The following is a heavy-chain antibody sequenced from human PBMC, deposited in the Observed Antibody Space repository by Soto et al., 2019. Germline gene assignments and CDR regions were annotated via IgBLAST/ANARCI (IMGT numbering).Heavy chain of an antibody. V-gene: IGHV3-30*18. CDR1: GFTFSSYG. CDR2: ISYDGSNK. J-gene: IGHJ3*02. CDR3: AKVLLLSGSSGYPSAFDI. Sequence: GGSLRLSCAASGFTFSSYGMHWVRQAPGKGLEWVAVISYDGSNKYYADSVKGRFTISRDNSKNTLYLQMNSLRAEDTAVYYCAKVLLLSGSSGYPSAFDIWGQGRMVTVSS. D-gene: IGHD3-22*01.